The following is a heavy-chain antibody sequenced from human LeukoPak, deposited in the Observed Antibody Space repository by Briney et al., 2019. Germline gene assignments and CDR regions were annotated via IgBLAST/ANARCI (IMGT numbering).Heavy chain of an antibody. D-gene: IGHD2-2*01. CDR1: GGSIDSSNFY. V-gene: IGHV4-39*01. Sequence: SETLSLTCTVSGGSIDSSNFYWGWIRQPPGKGLEWIGNIYYSGSTYYNPSLKSRVTISVDTSKNQFSLKLSSVTAADTAVYYCARVVPAAPEYFQYWGQGTLVTVSS. J-gene: IGHJ1*01. CDR2: IYYSGST. CDR3: ARVVPAAPEYFQY.